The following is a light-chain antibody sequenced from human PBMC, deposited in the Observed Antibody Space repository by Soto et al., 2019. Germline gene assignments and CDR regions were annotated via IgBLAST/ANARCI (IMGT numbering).Light chain of an antibody. Sequence: EIVMTPSPATLSVSPGERATLSCRSRQSVSSNLAWYQQKPGQAPSLLIYGASTRATGIPARFSGSGSGTEFPLTISSLQSEDFAVYYCQQYNNWRRTFGQGTKVEIK. CDR2: GAS. V-gene: IGKV3-15*01. CDR1: QSVSSN. CDR3: QQYNNWRRT. J-gene: IGKJ1*01.